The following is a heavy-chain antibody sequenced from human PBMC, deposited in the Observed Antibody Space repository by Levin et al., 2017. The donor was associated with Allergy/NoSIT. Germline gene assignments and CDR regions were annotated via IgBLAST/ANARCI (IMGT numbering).Heavy chain of an antibody. CDR3: AKEKGRGYSYGFVYYYYYGMDV. CDR2: ISYDGSNK. D-gene: IGHD5-18*01. Sequence: GGSLRLSCAASGFTFSSYGMHWVRQAPGKGLEWVAVISYDGSNKYYADSVKGRFTISRDNSKNTLYLQMNSLRAEDTAVYYCAKEKGRGYSYGFVYYYYYGMDVWGQGTTVTVSS. J-gene: IGHJ6*02. CDR1: GFTFSSYG. V-gene: IGHV3-30*18.